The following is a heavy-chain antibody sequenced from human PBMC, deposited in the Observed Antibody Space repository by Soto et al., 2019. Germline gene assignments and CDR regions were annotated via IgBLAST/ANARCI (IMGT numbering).Heavy chain of an antibody. CDR1: GYTFTSYA. CDR3: ANAYDWLLFWLQDS. Sequence: ASVKVSCKASGYTFTSYAMHWVRQAPGQRLEWMGWINAGNGNTKYSQKFQDRVTITRDTSASTAYMELSSLSYEDTAVYYGANAYDWLLFWLQDSWGQGTLVTVSS. D-gene: IGHD3-16*01. J-gene: IGHJ4*02. CDR2: INAGNGNT. V-gene: IGHV1-3*01.